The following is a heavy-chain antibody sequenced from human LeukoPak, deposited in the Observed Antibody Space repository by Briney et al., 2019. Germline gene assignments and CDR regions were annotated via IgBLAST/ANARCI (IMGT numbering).Heavy chain of an antibody. V-gene: IGHV3-21*06. CDR1: GFTFSSDT. Sequence: GGSLRLSCVASGFTFSSDTMNWVRQAPGKGLEWVSSISGSSNYIYYADSVKGRFTISRDNAKNSLYLQMNSLRAEDTAMYYCARDSEGYQLLKGFDYWGQGTLVTVSS. CDR2: ISGSSNYI. D-gene: IGHD2-2*01. J-gene: IGHJ4*02. CDR3: ARDSEGYQLLKGFDY.